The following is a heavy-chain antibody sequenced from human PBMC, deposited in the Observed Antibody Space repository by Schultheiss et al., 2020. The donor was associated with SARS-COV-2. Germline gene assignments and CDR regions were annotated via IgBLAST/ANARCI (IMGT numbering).Heavy chain of an antibody. CDR2: INSDGSST. CDR3: ARAARSSSYDY. V-gene: IGHV3-74*01. D-gene: IGHD6-6*01. CDR1: GFTFSSYW. Sequence: GGSLRLSCAASGFTFSSYWMHWVRQAPGKGLVWVSRINSDGSSTSYADSVKGRFTISRDNAKNTLYLQMNSLRAEDTAVYYCARAARSSSYDYWGQGTLVTVSS. J-gene: IGHJ4*02.